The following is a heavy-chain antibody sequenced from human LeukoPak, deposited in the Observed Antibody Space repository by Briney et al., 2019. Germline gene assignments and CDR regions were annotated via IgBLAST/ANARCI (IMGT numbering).Heavy chain of an antibody. J-gene: IGHJ4*02. CDR2: IRYDGSNK. Sequence: GGSLRPSCAASGFTFSSYGMHWVRQAPGKGLEWVAFIRYDGSNKYYADSVKGRFTISRDNSKNTLYLQMNSLRAEDTAVYYCAKDLTGFYSSGYVFGYWGQGTLVTVSS. D-gene: IGHD3-22*01. CDR3: AKDLTGFYSSGYVFGY. V-gene: IGHV3-30*02. CDR1: GFTFSSYG.